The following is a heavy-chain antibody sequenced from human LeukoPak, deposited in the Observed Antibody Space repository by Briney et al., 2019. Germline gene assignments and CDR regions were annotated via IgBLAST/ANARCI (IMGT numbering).Heavy chain of an antibody. D-gene: IGHD5-18*01. CDR3: ARSRADTAMVSFGY. J-gene: IGHJ4*02. V-gene: IGHV1-18*01. Sequence: GASVKVSCKASGYTFTSYGISWVRQAPGQGLEWMGWISAYNGNTNYAQKLQGRVTMTTDTSTSTAYMELWSLRSDDTAVYYCARSRADTAMVSFGYWGQGTLVTVSS. CDR2: ISAYNGNT. CDR1: GYTFTSYG.